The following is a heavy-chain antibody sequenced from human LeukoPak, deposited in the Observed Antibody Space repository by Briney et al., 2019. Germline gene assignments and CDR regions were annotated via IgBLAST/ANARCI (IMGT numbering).Heavy chain of an antibody. V-gene: IGHV4-59*01. CDR1: GGSISSYY. CDR2: IYYSGST. CDR3: ARGGAAAGRNFDY. J-gene: IGHJ4*02. D-gene: IGHD6-13*01. Sequence: SETLSLTCTVSGGSISSYYWSWIRQPPGKRLEWIGYIYYSGSTNYNPSLKSRVTISVDTSKNQFSLKLSSVTAADTAVYYCARGGAAAGRNFDYWGQGTLVTVSS.